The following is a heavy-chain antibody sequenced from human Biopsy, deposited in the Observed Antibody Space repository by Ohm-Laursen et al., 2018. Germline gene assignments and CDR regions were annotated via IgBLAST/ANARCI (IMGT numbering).Heavy chain of an antibody. J-gene: IGHJ4*02. V-gene: IGHV4-34*01. CDR1: GGSFTGYY. CDR2: ISHSGST. D-gene: IGHD3-22*01. Sequence: SQTLSLTCAVYGGSFTGYYWSWIRQPPGKGLEWIGEISHSGSTNYNPSLKSRVTISLDTSKNQLSLKLSSVTAADTAVYYCARESDSSGYYYRDYWGQGTLVTVSS. CDR3: ARESDSSGYYYRDY.